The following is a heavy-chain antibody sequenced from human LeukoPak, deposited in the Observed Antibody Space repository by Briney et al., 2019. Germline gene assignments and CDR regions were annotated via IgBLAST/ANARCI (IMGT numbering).Heavy chain of an antibody. CDR2: INQDGSEK. Sequence: GGSLRLSCAASGFTLSRSWMSWVRQAPGKGLEWVANINQDGSEKNYVDSVKGRFTISRDNAKNSLYLQVNSLRAEDTAVYYCARAYQTDYWGQGTLVTVSS. D-gene: IGHD2-2*01. CDR3: ARAYQTDY. V-gene: IGHV3-7*05. CDR1: GFTLSRSW. J-gene: IGHJ4*02.